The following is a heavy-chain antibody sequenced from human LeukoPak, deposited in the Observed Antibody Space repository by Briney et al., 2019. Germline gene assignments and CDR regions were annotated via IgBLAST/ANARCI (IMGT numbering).Heavy chain of an antibody. CDR1: GFSLSTSGVG. V-gene: IGHV2-5*01. D-gene: IGHD3-16*02. J-gene: IGHJ3*02. Sequence: SGPTLVNPTQTLTLTCTFSGFSLSTSGVGVGWIRQPPGKALEWLAHIYWNDDKRYSPSLKSRLTITKDTSKNQVVLTMTNMDPVDTATYYCAHRRGNAVIPLDAFDIWGQGTMVTVSS. CDR2: IYWNDDK. CDR3: AHRRGNAVIPLDAFDI.